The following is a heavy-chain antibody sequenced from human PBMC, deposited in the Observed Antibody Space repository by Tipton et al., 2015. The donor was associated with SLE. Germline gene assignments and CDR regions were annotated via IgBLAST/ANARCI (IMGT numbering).Heavy chain of an antibody. CDR1: GHSISSGSY. D-gene: IGHD2-21*01. J-gene: IGHJ4*02. CDR2: FYHSGST. CDR3: AVNVVVKVQVDY. V-gene: IGHV4-38-2*02. Sequence: PGLVKPSETLSLICNVSGHSISSGSYWGWIRPFPGKGLEWIGSFYHSGSTYYNPSLKSRVTIPVDTSKNQFSLKLTSVTAADTAVYYCAVNVVVKVQVDYGGPGALVTVSS.